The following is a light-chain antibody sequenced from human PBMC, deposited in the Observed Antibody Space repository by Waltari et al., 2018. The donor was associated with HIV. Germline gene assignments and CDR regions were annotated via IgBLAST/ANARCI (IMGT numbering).Light chain of an antibody. J-gene: IGKJ4*01. CDR3: QQRSKWPPLT. CDR2: DAS. CDR1: QSVTTY. Sequence: DIVFTQSPATLSLSPGESATLPCRASQSVTTYLAWYQQKPGQAPRLLIYDASNRDSGIPARFSGSGSGTDFTLTISSLEPEDFAVYYCQQRSKWPPLTFGGGTKVEI. V-gene: IGKV3-11*01.